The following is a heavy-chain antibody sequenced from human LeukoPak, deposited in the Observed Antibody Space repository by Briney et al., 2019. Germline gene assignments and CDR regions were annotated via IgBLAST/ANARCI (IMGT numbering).Heavy chain of an antibody. CDR2: ISGSGGST. V-gene: IGHV3-23*01. CDR3: AKQGVEEWLVRTGVFDY. J-gene: IGHJ4*02. CDR1: GFTFSSYA. Sequence: GGSLRLSCATSGFTFSSYAMSWVRQAPGKGLEWVSAISGSGGSTYYADSVKGRSTISRDNSRNTLYLQMNSLRAEDTAVYYCAKQGVEEWLVRTGVFDYWGQGTLVTVSS. D-gene: IGHD6-19*01.